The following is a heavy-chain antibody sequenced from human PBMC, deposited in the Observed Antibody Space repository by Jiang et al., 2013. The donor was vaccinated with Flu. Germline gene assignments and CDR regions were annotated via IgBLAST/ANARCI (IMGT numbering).Heavy chain of an antibody. CDR1: GGSISSSSYY. J-gene: IGHJ4*02. D-gene: IGHD3-22*01. V-gene: IGHV4-39*01. CDR3: ARSRQYYYDSSGYSYYFDY. Sequence: LLKPSETLSLTCTVSGGSISSSSYYWGWIRQPPGKGLEWIGSIYYSGSTYYNPSLKSRVTISVDTSKNQFSLKLSSVTAADTAVYYCARSRQYYYDSSGYSYYFDYWGQGTLVTVSS. CDR2: IYYSGST.